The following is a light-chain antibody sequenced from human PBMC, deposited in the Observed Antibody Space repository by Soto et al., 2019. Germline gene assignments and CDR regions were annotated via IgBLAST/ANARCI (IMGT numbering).Light chain of an antibody. CDR3: QQYFNTPCT. Sequence: DTVMTQSPDSLAVSLGERATINCRSSRSILSTSNNKNYLSWYQQKPGQPPKLLVYWASTRESGVPDRFSCSGSGTDFTLTISSLQAEDVAVYYCQQYFNTPCTFGPGTKVDIK. CDR1: RSILSTSNNKNY. V-gene: IGKV4-1*01. CDR2: WAS. J-gene: IGKJ3*01.